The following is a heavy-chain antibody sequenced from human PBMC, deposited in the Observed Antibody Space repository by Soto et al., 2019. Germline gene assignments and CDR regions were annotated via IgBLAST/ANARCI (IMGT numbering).Heavy chain of an antibody. CDR2: IYSGGST. Sequence: LRLSCAASGFTVSSNYMSWVRQAPGKGLEWVSVIYSGGSTYYADSVKGRFTISRDNSKNTLYLQMNSLRAEDTAVYYCARDGPSIVVVPAASGYYYGMDVWGQGTTVTVSS. CDR1: GFTVSSNY. D-gene: IGHD2-2*01. CDR3: ARDGPSIVVVPAASGYYYGMDV. J-gene: IGHJ6*02. V-gene: IGHV3-53*01.